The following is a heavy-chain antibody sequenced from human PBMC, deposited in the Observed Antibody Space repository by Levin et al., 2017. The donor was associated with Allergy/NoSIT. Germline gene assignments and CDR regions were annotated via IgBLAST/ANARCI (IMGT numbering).Heavy chain of an antibody. J-gene: IGHJ4*02. Sequence: SETLSLTCVVSGDSISSSNWWNWVRQPPGKGLEWIGEIYHGGNTNYNPSLKSRVTMSVDKSKNQFSLKLSSVTAADTAVYYCASVPLRYSWNTRDYWGQGTLVTVSS. V-gene: IGHV4-4*02. D-gene: IGHD1-1*01. CDR3: ASVPLRYSWNTRDY. CDR1: GDSISSSNW. CDR2: IYHGGNT.